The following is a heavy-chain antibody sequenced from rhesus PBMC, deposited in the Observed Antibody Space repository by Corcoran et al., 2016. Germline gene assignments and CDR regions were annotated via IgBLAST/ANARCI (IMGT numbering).Heavy chain of an antibody. CDR3: TRDPLDGGVLQWVY. CDR1: GYPFTSYY. J-gene: IGHJ4*01. D-gene: IGHD2-39*02. Sequence: VQLVQSGAEVKMPGASVKLSCQASGYPFTSYYIHLVSQAPGQLLEWLEWINHRNGNTGDEQKVQGRVTMTRDTSTSTAYMELSSLRSEDTAVYYCTRDPLDGGVLQWVYWGQGVLVTVSS. V-gene: IGHV1S9*01. CDR2: INHRNGNT.